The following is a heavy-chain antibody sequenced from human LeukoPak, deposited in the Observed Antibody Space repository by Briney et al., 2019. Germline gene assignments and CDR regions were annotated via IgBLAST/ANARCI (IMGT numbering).Heavy chain of an antibody. J-gene: IGHJ4*02. CDR2: IYYTGST. D-gene: IGHD2-15*01. CDR1: GGSISSYY. Sequence: PSETLSLTCTVSGGSISSYYWSWIRQPPGKGLEWIGYIYYTGSTNYNSSLKSRVTISVDTSKNHFSLKLSSVTAADTAVYYCARDKRIFDYWGQGTLVTVSS. CDR3: ARDKRIFDY. V-gene: IGHV4-59*01.